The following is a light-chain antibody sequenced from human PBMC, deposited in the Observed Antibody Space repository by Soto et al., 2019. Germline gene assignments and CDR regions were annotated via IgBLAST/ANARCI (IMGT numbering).Light chain of an antibody. V-gene: IGKV1-39*01. CDR1: QSISNY. Sequence: DIQMTQSPSSLSAAVGDRVTITCRASQSISNYLNWYQQKPGKAPKLLTYAASSLQSGVPSRFSGSGSGTDFTLTISSLQPEDFATYYCQQSHSTPYTFGHGTKLEIK. CDR2: AAS. J-gene: IGKJ2*01. CDR3: QQSHSTPYT.